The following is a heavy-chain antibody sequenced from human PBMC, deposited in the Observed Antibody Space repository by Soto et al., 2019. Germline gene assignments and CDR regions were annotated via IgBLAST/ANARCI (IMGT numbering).Heavy chain of an antibody. CDR3: AKDPFLGAAAGTAVFDY. V-gene: IGHV3-23*01. J-gene: IGHJ4*02. CDR1: GFTFSSYA. Sequence: LRLSCAASGFTFSSYAMSWVRQAPGKGLEWVSAISGSGGSTYYADSVKGRFTISRDNSKNTLYLQMNSLRAEDTAVYYCAKDPFLGAAAGTAVFDYCGQGTLVTVSS. CDR2: ISGSGGST. D-gene: IGHD6-13*01.